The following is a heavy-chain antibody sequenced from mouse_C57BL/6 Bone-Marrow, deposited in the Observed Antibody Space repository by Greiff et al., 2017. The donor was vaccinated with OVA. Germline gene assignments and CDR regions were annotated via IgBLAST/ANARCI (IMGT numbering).Heavy chain of an antibody. CDR2: INPSSGYT. V-gene: IGHV1-4*01. D-gene: IGHD2-5*01. J-gene: IGHJ2*01. CDR3: ARGYSNYDYFDY. CDR1: GYTFTSYT. Sequence: QVQLQQSGAELARPGASVKMSCKASGYTFTSYTMHWVKQRPGQGLEWIGYINPSSGYTKYNQKFKDKATLTADKSSSTAYMQLSSLTSEDSAVDYCARGYSNYDYFDYWGQGTTLTVSS.